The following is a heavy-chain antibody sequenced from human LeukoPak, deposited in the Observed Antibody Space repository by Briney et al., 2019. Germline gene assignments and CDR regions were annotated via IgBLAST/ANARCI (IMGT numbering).Heavy chain of an antibody. J-gene: IGHJ4*02. CDR2: ISAYNGNT. CDR1: GYTFTSYG. D-gene: IGHD3-9*01. CDR3: ARAPYYDILTGYYKSPPYFGY. Sequence: GASVKVSCKASGYTFTSYGISWVRQAPGQGLEWMGWISAYNGNTNYAQKLQGRVTMTTDTSTSTAYMELRSLRSEDTAVYYCARAPYYDILTGYYKSPPYFGYWGQGTLVTVSS. V-gene: IGHV1-18*01.